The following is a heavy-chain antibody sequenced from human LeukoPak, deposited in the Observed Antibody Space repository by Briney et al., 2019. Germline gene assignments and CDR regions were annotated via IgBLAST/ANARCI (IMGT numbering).Heavy chain of an antibody. J-gene: IGHJ4*02. Sequence: SETLSLTCTVSGGSISSYYWSWIRQPPGKGLEWIGYVYYSGSTNYNPSLKSRVTISVDTSKNQFSLKLSSVTAADTAVYYCARGVDYGTFDYWGQGTLVTVSS. D-gene: IGHD4-17*01. V-gene: IGHV4-59*01. CDR3: ARGVDYGTFDY. CDR1: GGSISSYY. CDR2: VYYSGST.